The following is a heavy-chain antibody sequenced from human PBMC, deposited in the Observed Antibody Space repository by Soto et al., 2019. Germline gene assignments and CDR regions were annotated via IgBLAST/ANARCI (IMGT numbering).Heavy chain of an antibody. V-gene: IGHV4-59*08. CDR2: IFHSGTT. Sequence: SETLSLTCTVSDGSITGYYWSWIRQPPGKELEWIGYIFHSGTTKYNPSLKGRLTISVDTSKNQFSLNLGSAAAADTAVYYCARHLCSNANCYAFDFWGQGTLVTVSS. CDR1: DGSITGYY. J-gene: IGHJ4*02. CDR3: ARHLCSNANCYAFDF. D-gene: IGHD2-2*01.